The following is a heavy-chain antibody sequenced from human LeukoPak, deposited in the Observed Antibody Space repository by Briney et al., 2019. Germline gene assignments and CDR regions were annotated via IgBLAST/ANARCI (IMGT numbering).Heavy chain of an antibody. V-gene: IGHV4-34*01. J-gene: IGHJ4*02. CDR2: INHSGST. Sequence: PSETLSLTCAVYGGSFSGYYWSWIRQPPGKGLEWIGEINHSGSTNYNPSLKSRVTISVDTSKNQFSLKLSSVTAADTAVYYCARRLLAAYYYDSSGYSGYYFDYWGQGTLVTVSS. D-gene: IGHD3-22*01. CDR1: GGSFSGYY. CDR3: ARRLLAAYYYDSSGYSGYYFDY.